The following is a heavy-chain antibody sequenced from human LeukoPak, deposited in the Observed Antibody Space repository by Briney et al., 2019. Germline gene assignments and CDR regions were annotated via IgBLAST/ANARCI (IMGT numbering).Heavy chain of an antibody. CDR2: INFDGSST. D-gene: IGHD3-10*01. Sequence: GGSLRLSSAASGFTFRSYWMHWVRQAPGKGLAWVSRINFDGSSTSYADSVKGRFTISRDNAKNTLFLQMNSLRAEDTAVYYCAKDFGSGITMVRGVPFYGMDVWGKGTTVTVSS. CDR1: GFTFRSYW. CDR3: AKDFGSGITMVRGVPFYGMDV. J-gene: IGHJ6*04. V-gene: IGHV3-74*01.